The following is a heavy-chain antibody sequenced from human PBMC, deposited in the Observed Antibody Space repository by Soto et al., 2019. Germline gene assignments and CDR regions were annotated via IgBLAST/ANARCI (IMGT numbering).Heavy chain of an antibody. Sequence: EVQLVESGGGLVQTGGSLSLSCAASGFTVSSNYMSWVRQAPGKGLEWVSGIYSGGSTYYAYSVKGRFTIARDNSKNTLYLQMNSLRAEDTAVYYCARADNRNDFDYGFQGTLVT. CDR1: GFTVSSNY. CDR3: ARADNRNDFDY. J-gene: IGHJ4*02. CDR2: IYSGGST. D-gene: IGHD2-8*01. V-gene: IGHV3-66*01.